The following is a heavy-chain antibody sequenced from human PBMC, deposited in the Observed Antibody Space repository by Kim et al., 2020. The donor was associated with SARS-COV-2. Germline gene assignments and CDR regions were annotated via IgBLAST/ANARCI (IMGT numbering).Heavy chain of an antibody. V-gene: IGHV1-46*01. CDR3: ARDPGAIGNFDY. D-gene: IGHD3-10*01. Sequence: YDPNFRGSVTMTRETSTNTVYMELSSLRSDDTAVYFCARDPGAIGNFDYWGQGTLVTVSS. J-gene: IGHJ4*02.